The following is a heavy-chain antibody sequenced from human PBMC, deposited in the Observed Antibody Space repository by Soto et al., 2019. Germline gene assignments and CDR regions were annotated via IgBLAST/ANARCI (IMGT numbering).Heavy chain of an antibody. D-gene: IGHD5-12*01. CDR1: GGSISSYY. J-gene: IGHJ4*02. Sequence: QVQLQESGPGLVKPSETLSLTCTVSGGSISSYYWSWIRQPPGKGLEWIGDIYYSGSTTYSPSLKSRVTISVDTSKNQFSLRRTSVTAAYTAVYYCARHGDGYNYGTFTGFDYWGQGTLVTVSS. CDR2: IYYSGST. V-gene: IGHV4-59*08. CDR3: ARHGDGYNYGTFTGFDY.